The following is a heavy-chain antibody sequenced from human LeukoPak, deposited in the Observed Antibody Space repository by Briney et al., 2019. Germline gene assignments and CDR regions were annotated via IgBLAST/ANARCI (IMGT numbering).Heavy chain of an antibody. CDR2: IRSKAYGGTT. D-gene: IGHD3-16*02. CDR3: TRDLGYLDY. Sequence: GGSLRLSSTASGFTFGDYAMSWVRQAPGKGLEWVGFIRSKAYGGTTEYAASVKGRFTISRDDSKSIAYLQMNSLKTEDTAVYYCTRDLGYLDYWGQGTLVTVSS. J-gene: IGHJ4*02. V-gene: IGHV3-49*04. CDR1: GFTFGDYA.